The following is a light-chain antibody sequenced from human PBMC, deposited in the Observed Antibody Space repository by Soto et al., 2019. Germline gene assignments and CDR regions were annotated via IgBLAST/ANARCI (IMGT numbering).Light chain of an antibody. J-gene: IGKJ2*01. CDR1: QRISSRY. CDR3: QRYGSSPPFT. Sequence: EIVLTQSPGTLSLSPGERATLSCRASQRISSRYLAWYQQKPGQAPRLLISGASSRATGIPDRCSGSGSGTDFTLTISRLEPEDVAVYFCQRYGSSPPFTFGQGTKVEI. V-gene: IGKV3-20*01. CDR2: GAS.